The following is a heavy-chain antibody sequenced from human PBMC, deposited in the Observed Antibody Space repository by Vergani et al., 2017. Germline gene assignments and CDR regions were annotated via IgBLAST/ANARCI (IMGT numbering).Heavy chain of an antibody. CDR3: AKGTVTPFGPEYFQH. V-gene: IGHV3-30*18. Sequence: QVQLVESGGGVVQPGRSLRLSCAASGFTFSSYGMHWVRQAPGKGLEWVAVISYDGSNKYYADSVKGRFTISRDNSKNTLYLQMNSLRAEDTAVYYCAKGTVTPFGPEYFQHWGQGTLVTVSS. J-gene: IGHJ1*01. D-gene: IGHD4-17*01. CDR1: GFTFSSYG. CDR2: ISYDGSNK.